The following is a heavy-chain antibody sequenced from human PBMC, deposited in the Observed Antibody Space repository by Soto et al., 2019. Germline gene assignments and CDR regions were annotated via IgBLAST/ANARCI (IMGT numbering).Heavy chain of an antibody. CDR1: GGSISSGGYY. V-gene: IGHV4-31*03. CDR2: IYYSGST. CDR3: ARDESGVMDY. Sequence: KPSETLSLTCTVSGGSISSGGYYWSWIRQHPGRGLEWIGYIYYSGSTYYNPSLQSRVTISVDTSKNQFSRKLRSVTAEDTAVYYCARDESGVMDYWGQGTLVTVSS. J-gene: IGHJ4*02. D-gene: IGHD3-16*01.